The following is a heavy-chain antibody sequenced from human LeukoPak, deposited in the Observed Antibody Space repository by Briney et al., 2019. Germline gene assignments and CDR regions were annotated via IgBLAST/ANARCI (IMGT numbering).Heavy chain of an antibody. CDR1: GFTFSYSE. CDR3: ARDGYPHYGDYAFDY. Sequence: GGSLRLSCAASGFTFSYSEMNWVRQAPGKGLEWVSYISSSGTSTIKYADSVMGRFTISRDNAKNSLYLQMNSLRADDTAVYYCARDGYPHYGDYAFDYWGQGTLVTVSS. V-gene: IGHV3-48*03. D-gene: IGHD4-17*01. CDR2: ISSSGTSTI. J-gene: IGHJ4*02.